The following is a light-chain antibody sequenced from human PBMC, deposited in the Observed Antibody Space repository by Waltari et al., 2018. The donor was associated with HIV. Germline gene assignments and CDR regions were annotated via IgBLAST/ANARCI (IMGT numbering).Light chain of an antibody. V-gene: IGKV3-20*01. CDR2: GAS. Sequence: EVVLTQSPGTLSLSPGERATLSCSASQSVSSSYLAWYPQKPGQAPRLLIYGASSRATGIPDRFSGSGSGTEFTLTISRPEPEDFAVYYCQQYGSSPPLTFGGGTKVEIK. CDR1: QSVSSSY. J-gene: IGKJ4*01. CDR3: QQYGSSPPLT.